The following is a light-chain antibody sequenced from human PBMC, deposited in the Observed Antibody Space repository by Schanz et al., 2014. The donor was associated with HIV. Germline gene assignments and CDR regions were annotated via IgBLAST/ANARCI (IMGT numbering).Light chain of an antibody. Sequence: SSELTQPPSVSVAPGKTARITCGGTNIGSKSVHWYQQKPGQAPVLVIYYDSDRPSGIPERFSGSNSGNTATLTISRVEAGDEADYYCQVWDSSSDHWVFGGGTQLTVL. V-gene: IGLV3-21*04. CDR2: YDS. CDR3: QVWDSSSDHWV. CDR1: NIGSKS. J-gene: IGLJ3*02.